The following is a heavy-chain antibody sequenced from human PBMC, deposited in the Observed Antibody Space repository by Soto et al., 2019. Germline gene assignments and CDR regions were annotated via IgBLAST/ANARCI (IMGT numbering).Heavy chain of an antibody. CDR3: AKRSSGWYFDL. J-gene: IGHJ2*01. CDR2: ISGSGGST. CDR1: GFTFSSYA. D-gene: IGHD6-19*01. Sequence: EVQLLESGGGLVQPGGSLRLSCAASGFTFSSYAMSWVRQAPGKGLEWVSVISGSGGSTYYADSVKGRFTISRDNSKNTLYLQMTSPRAEDTAVYYCAKRSSGWYFDLWGRGTLVTVSS. V-gene: IGHV3-23*01.